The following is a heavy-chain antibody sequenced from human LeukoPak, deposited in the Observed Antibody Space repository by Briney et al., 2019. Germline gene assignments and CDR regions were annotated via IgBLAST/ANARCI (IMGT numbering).Heavy chain of an antibody. V-gene: IGHV3-21*01. Sequence: GGSLRFSCAASGFSFSSYNMNWVRLAPGKGLEWVSSISTSNSYIYYADSVKGRFTISRDNAQSSLYLQMNSLTAEDTAVYYCARDRPRYCGRTSCPVDYWGQGILVTVSS. CDR1: GFSFSSYN. CDR3: ARDRPRYCGRTSCPVDY. J-gene: IGHJ4*02. D-gene: IGHD2-2*01. CDR2: ISTSNSYI.